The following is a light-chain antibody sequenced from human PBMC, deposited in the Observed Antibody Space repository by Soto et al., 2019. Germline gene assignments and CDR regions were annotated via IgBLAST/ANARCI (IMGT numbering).Light chain of an antibody. J-gene: IGKJ1*01. Sequence: AIRMTQSPSSFSASTGDRVTITCRASQGISSYLAWYQQKPGKAPKLLIYAASTLQSGVPSRFSGSGSGTDFTLTISCLKSEDFANYYCQQYYSYPWTFGQGTKVEIK. CDR3: QQYYSYPWT. CDR2: AAS. V-gene: IGKV1-8*01. CDR1: QGISSY.